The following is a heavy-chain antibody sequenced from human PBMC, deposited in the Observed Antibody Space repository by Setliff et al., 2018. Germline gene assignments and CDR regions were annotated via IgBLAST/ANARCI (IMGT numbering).Heavy chain of an antibody. V-gene: IGHV4-61*09. Sequence: SETLSLTCTVSGDSISSRRSYWGWIRQPAGKGLEWIGQIYTSWSTNYNPSLKSRATISLDTSTNQFSLSLSSVTAADTAVYYCARMSGFQYMDVWGKGTTVTVSS. D-gene: IGHD3-3*01. CDR2: IYTSWST. CDR1: GDSISSRRSY. CDR3: ARMSGFQYMDV. J-gene: IGHJ6*03.